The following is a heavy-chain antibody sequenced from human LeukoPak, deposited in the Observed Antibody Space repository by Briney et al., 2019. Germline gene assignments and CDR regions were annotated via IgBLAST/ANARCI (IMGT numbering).Heavy chain of an antibody. D-gene: IGHD6-19*01. CDR1: GYTFTGYY. Sequence: ASVKVSCKASGYTFTGYYMHWVRQATGQGLEWMGWINPNSGGTNYAQKFQGRVTMTRDTSISTAYMELSRLRSDDAAVYYCARGLGIAVARDLFDYWGQGTLVTVSS. CDR2: INPNSGGT. V-gene: IGHV1-2*02. J-gene: IGHJ4*02. CDR3: ARGLGIAVARDLFDY.